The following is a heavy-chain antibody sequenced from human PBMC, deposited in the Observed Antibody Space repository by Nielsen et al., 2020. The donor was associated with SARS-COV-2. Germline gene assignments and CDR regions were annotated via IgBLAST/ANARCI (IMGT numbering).Heavy chain of an antibody. D-gene: IGHD3-3*01. CDR2: INHSGGT. CDR1: GGSFSGYD. Sequence: SETLSLTCAVYGGSFSGYDWTWIRQSPGKGLEWIGEINHSGGTNYGPSLKSRVFISVDTSKNQFSLKLRSVTAADTAVYYCARAGDYYDFWSGYSVWFDPWGQGTLVTVSS. V-gene: IGHV4-34*01. CDR3: ARAGDYYDFWSGYSVWFDP. J-gene: IGHJ5*02.